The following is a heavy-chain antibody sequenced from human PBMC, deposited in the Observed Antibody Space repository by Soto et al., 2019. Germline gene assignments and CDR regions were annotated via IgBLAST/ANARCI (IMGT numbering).Heavy chain of an antibody. V-gene: IGHV4-4*02. CDR3: ARTLIDSSTHYYGMDV. Sequence: SETLSLTCAVSGGSISSSNWWSWVRQPPGKGLEWIGEIYHSGSTNYNPSLKSRVTISVDKSKNQFSLKLSSVTAADTAVYYCARTLIDSSTHYYGMDVWGQGTTVTDSS. CDR1: GGSISSSNW. CDR2: IYHSGST. J-gene: IGHJ6*02. D-gene: IGHD2-2*01.